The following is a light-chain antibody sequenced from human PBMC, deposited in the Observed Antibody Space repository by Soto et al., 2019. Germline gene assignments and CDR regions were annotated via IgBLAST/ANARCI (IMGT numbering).Light chain of an antibody. CDR2: VVS. CDR3: CSYAGTYTLI. V-gene: IGLV2-11*01. J-gene: IGLJ2*01. CDR1: SSDVGGYNY. Sequence: QSALTQPRSVSGSPGQSVTISCTGTSSDVGGYNYVSWCQQHPGKAPKVMIYVVSKRPSGVPDRFSGSKSGNTASLTISGLQAGDEADYYCCSYAGTYTLIFGGGTKLTVL.